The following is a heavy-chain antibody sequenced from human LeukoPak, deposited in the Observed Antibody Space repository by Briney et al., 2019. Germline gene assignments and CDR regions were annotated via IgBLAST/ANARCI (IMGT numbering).Heavy chain of an antibody. J-gene: IGHJ5*02. D-gene: IGHD4-17*01. V-gene: IGHV4-4*02. Sequence: SETLSLTCAVSGGSISSSNWWSWVRQPPGKGLEWIGEIYHSGSTNYNPSLKSRVTISVDKSKNQFSLKLSSVTAADTAVYYCARGTVTTWRSNWFDPWGQGTLVTVSS. CDR3: ARGTVTTWRSNWFDP. CDR1: GGSISSSNW. CDR2: IYHSGST.